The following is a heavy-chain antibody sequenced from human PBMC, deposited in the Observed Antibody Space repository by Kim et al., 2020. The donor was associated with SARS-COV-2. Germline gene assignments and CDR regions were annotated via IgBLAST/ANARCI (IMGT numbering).Heavy chain of an antibody. Sequence: DGREKYYVDSVEGRFTISRDNGKKSVYLQMDSRRGEDTAVYYCARGGAQIFWGHGTTVTVSS. V-gene: IGHV3-7*03. J-gene: IGHJ6*02. D-gene: IGHD3-16*01. CDR2: DGREK. CDR3: ARGGAQIF.